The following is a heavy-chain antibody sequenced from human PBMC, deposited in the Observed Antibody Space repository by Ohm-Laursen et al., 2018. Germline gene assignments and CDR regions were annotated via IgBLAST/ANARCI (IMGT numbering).Heavy chain of an antibody. CDR2: INPNSGGT. V-gene: IGHV1-2*02. D-gene: IGHD5-18*01. J-gene: IGHJ4*02. CDR3: ARDLRDTAMVTGY. CDR1: GYTFTGYY. Sequence: GASVKVSCKASGYTFTGYYMHWVRQAPGQGLEWMGWINPNSGGTNYAQKFQGRVTMTRDTSISTAYMELSRLRSDDTAVYYCARDLRDTAMVTGYWGQGTLVTVSS.